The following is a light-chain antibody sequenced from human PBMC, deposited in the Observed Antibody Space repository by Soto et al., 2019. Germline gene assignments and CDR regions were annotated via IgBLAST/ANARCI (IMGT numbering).Light chain of an antibody. V-gene: IGKV1-6*01. J-gene: IGKJ1*01. CDR3: LQDYNYPRT. CDR1: QSMSLF. Sequence: IQMTRSPSSLSASVGDRITITCRASQSMSLFLNCYHQKPGKSPNLLIYAASSLQSGVPSSFSGSGSGTDFTLTISSLQPEDFATYYCLQDYNYPRTFGQGTKVDIK. CDR2: AAS.